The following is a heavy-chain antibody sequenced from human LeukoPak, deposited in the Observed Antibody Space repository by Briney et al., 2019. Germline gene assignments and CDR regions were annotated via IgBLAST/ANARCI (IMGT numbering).Heavy chain of an antibody. CDR1: GGSISTYY. V-gene: IGHV4-59*01. CDR2: IYYSGYT. CDR3: ARGNLVATLYFDY. Sequence: SETLSLTCTVSGGSISTYYWSWFRQPPGKGLEWIGYIYYSGYTNYIPSLKSRVTISLDTSKNQFSLSLSSVTAADTAVYYCARGNLVATLYFDYWGQEALVSVSS. D-gene: IGHD5-12*01. J-gene: IGHJ4*02.